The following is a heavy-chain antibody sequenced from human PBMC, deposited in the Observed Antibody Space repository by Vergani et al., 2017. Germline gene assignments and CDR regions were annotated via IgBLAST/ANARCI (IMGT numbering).Heavy chain of an antibody. Sequence: QVQLQESGPGLVKPSETLSLTCTVSGGSISGYYWSWIRQPPGKGLEWIGEINHSGSTNYNPSLKSRVTISVDTSKNQFSLKLSSVTAADTAVYYCARVFSAPDYYDSSGYTDYWGQGTLVTVSS. CDR1: GGSISGYY. CDR2: INHSGST. CDR3: ARVFSAPDYYDSSGYTDY. V-gene: IGHV4-34*01. D-gene: IGHD3-22*01. J-gene: IGHJ4*02.